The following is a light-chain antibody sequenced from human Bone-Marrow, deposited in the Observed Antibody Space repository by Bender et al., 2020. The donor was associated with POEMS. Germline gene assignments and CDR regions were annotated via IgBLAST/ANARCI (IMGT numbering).Light chain of an antibody. J-gene: IGLJ3*02. V-gene: IGLV1-40*01. Sequence: LTQPPSVSVAPGQRVTISCTGSSSNTGSGYDINWYQHLPGTAPKLLIYGYNNRPSGVPDRFSGSKSGTSASLAITGLQAEDEGDYYCQSYDNSLGGWVFGGGTKLTVL. CDR1: SSNTGSGYD. CDR3: QSYDNSLGGWV. CDR2: GYN.